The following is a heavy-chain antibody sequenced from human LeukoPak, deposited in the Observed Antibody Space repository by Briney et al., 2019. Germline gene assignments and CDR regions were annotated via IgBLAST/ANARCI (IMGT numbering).Heavy chain of an antibody. Sequence: KPWETLSLTCTGSGVSISSYYVSWIRQPPGKGLEWVGYISYTGSTDYIPSLKSRLTISVDMSKTQFTLKVSSVSAADTAVYYCARGSVYFDSWGQGTLVTVSS. CDR3: ARGSVYFDS. J-gene: IGHJ4*02. CDR2: ISYTGST. V-gene: IGHV4-59*01. CDR1: GVSISSYY.